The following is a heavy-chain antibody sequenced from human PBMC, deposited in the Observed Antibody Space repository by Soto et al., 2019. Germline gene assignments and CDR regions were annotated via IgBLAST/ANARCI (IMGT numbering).Heavy chain of an antibody. CDR3: ASSSYYYDSSGLREDAFDI. J-gene: IGHJ3*02. CDR2: IIPNFGTT. V-gene: IGHV1-69*13. D-gene: IGHD3-22*01. Sequence: SVKVSCKASGYTFTSYGISWVRQAPGQGLEWMGWIIPNFGTTNYAQKFQGRVTITADESTSTAYMELSSLRSEDTAVYYCASSSYYYDSSGLREDAFDIWGQGTMVTVSS. CDR1: GYTFTSYG.